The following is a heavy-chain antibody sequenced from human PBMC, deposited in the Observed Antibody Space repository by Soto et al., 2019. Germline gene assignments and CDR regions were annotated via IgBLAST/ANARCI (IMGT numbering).Heavy chain of an antibody. V-gene: IGHV1-69*01. CDR1: GGTFSSYA. CDR3: ARESPKPPYYDFWSGYSHDAFDI. Sequence: QVQPVQSGAEVKKPGSSVKVSCKASGGTFSSYAISWVRQAPGQGLEWMGGIIPIFGTANYAQKFQGRVTITADESTSTAYMELSSLRSEDTAVYYCARESPKPPYYDFWSGYSHDAFDIWGQGTMVTVSS. CDR2: IIPIFGTA. D-gene: IGHD3-3*01. J-gene: IGHJ3*02.